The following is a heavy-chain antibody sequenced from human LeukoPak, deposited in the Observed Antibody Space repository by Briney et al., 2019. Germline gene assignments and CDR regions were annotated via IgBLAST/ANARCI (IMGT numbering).Heavy chain of an antibody. CDR3: ARDLSGYSARGWFDP. V-gene: IGHV4-38-2*02. J-gene: IGHJ5*02. CDR2: TYHGGST. Sequence: SETLSLTCTVSGYSISSGYYWGWIRQPPGKGLEWIGSTYHGGSTYYNPSLKSRVTISVDTSKNQFSLKLSSVTAADTAVYYCARDLSGYSARGWFDPWGQGTLVTVSS. D-gene: IGHD6-13*01. CDR1: GYSISSGYY.